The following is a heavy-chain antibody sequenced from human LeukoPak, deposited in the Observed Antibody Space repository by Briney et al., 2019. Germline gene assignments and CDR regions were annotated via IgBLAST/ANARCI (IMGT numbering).Heavy chain of an antibody. Sequence: QPGRSLRLSCAASGFTFSSYAMHWVRQAPGKGLEWVAVISYDGSNKYYADSVEGRFTISRDNSKNTLYLQMNSLRAEDTAVYYCARDRLELRSWLPPTGDYYFDYWGQGTLVTVSS. J-gene: IGHJ4*02. V-gene: IGHV3-30-3*01. CDR1: GFTFSSYA. D-gene: IGHD1-7*01. CDR2: ISYDGSNK. CDR3: ARDRLELRSWLPPTGDYYFDY.